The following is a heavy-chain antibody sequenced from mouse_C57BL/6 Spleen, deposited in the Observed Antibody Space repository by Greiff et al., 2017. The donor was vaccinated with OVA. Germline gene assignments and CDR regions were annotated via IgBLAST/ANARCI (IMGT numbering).Heavy chain of an antibody. J-gene: IGHJ2*01. D-gene: IGHD2-2*01. CDR2: IYPGDGAT. CDR1: GYAFSSYW. V-gene: IGHV1-80*01. Sequence: QVQLQQSGAELVKPGASVKISCKASGYAFSSYWMNWVKQRPGKGLEWIGQIYPGDGATNYNGKFKGKATLTADKSSSTAYMQLSSLTSEDSAVYFCAREAREYGYGDYWGQGTTLTVSS. CDR3: AREAREYGYGDY.